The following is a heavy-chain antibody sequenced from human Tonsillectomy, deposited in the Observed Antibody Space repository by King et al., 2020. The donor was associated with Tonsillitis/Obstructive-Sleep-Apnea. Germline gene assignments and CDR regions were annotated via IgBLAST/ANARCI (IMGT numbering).Heavy chain of an antibody. CDR2: INHRDGFT. J-gene: IGHJ4*02. CDR1: GYSFTRYY. Sequence: QLVQSGAEVKKPVASVNDSCKAYGYSFTRYYIHWGRQAPGQGLECMGVINHRDGFTTYAQKFRGRVTMTRDTSTTTAHVELSSLRSEDTAVYSCGRDDKDYRYFDYWGQGTPVTVSS. V-gene: IGHV1-46*01. D-gene: IGHD3-16*02. CDR3: GRDDKDYRYFDY.